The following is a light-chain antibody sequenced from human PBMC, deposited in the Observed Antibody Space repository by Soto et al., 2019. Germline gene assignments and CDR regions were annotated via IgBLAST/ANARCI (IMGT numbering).Light chain of an antibody. CDR1: NIGSKS. CDR3: QVWDYDTDHFV. V-gene: IGLV3-21*02. J-gene: IGLJ1*01. Sequence: SYELTQAPSVSVAPGQTARIGCGGDNIGSKSVHWYQQRPGQAPVLVVYADSDRPSGIPERFSGSNPGNTATLTISRVEAGDEADYYCQVWDYDTDHFVFGPGTKLTV. CDR2: ADS.